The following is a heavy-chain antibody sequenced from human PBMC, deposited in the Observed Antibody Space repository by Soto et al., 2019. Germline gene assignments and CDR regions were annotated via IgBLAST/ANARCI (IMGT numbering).Heavy chain of an antibody. J-gene: IGHJ4*02. CDR1: GFTFSNYA. CDR2: ISGSGGTT. Sequence: EVQLLESGGGLVQPGGSLRLSCAASGFTFSNYAIAWVREAPGKGLEWVSGISGSGGTTYYADSVKGRFTISRDNSKDTRHLQVNSLRAEDTAVYYCAKTPRQWLVYFDYWGQGALVTVSS. V-gene: IGHV3-23*01. CDR3: AKTPRQWLVYFDY. D-gene: IGHD6-19*01.